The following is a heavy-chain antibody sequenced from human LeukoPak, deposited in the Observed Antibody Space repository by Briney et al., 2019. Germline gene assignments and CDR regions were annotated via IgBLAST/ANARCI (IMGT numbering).Heavy chain of an antibody. J-gene: IGHJ6*03. D-gene: IGHD3-3*01. CDR3: VRGSLASGVVVYYYYYLDV. Sequence: PGRSLRLSCAASGFTFDDYAMHWVRQAPGKGLEWVSGISWNSGSMDYADSVKGRFTISRDNAKNSLYLQMNSLRAEDTAVYYCVRGSLASGVVVYYYYYLDVWGKGTTVTVSS. CDR1: GFTFDDYA. V-gene: IGHV3-9*01. CDR2: ISWNSGSM.